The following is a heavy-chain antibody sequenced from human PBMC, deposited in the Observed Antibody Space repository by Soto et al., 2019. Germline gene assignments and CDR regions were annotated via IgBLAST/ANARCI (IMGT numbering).Heavy chain of an antibody. Sequence: SETLSLTCTVSGGSISSGGYYWSWIRQHPGKGLEWIGYIYYSGSTYYNPSLKSRVTIPVDTSKNQFSLKLSSVTAADTAVYYCARARVNCSSTSCYNPIIYYYGMDVWGQGTTVTVSS. V-gene: IGHV4-31*03. J-gene: IGHJ6*02. CDR2: IYYSGST. CDR1: GGSISSGGYY. D-gene: IGHD2-2*02. CDR3: ARARVNCSSTSCYNPIIYYYGMDV.